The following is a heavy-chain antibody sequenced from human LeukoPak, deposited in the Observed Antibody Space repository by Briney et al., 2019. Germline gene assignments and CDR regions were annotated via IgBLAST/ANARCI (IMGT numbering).Heavy chain of an antibody. CDR1: GFTFTSSA. Sequence: SVKVSCKASGFTFTSSAVQWVRQARGQRLEWIGWIVVGSGNTNYAQKFQERVTITRDMSTSTAYMELSSLRSEDTAVYYCAGDRYSSSWPTGYWGQGTLVTVSS. CDR2: IVVGSGNT. V-gene: IGHV1-58*01. D-gene: IGHD6-13*01. CDR3: AGDRYSSSWPTGY. J-gene: IGHJ4*02.